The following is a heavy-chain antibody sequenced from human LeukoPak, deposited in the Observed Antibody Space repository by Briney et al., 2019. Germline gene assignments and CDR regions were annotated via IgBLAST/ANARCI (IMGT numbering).Heavy chain of an antibody. D-gene: IGHD3-10*01. J-gene: IGHJ4*02. Sequence: PSETLSLTCTVSGGSISSANYYWTWIRQSAGKGLAWIGRMSGSGGTTYNPSLKSRVTILVDMSNNQFSLRLNSVTAADTAVYYCARAGGVLGYFDYWGQGALVTVSS. CDR3: ARAGGVLGYFDY. CDR2: MSGSGGT. V-gene: IGHV4-61*02. CDR1: GGSISSANYY.